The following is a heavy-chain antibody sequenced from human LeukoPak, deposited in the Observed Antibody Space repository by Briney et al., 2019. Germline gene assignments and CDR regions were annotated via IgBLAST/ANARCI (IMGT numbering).Heavy chain of an antibody. V-gene: IGHV3-20*04. D-gene: IGHD3-10*01. Sequence: PGGSLRLSCAASGFTFDDYGMRWVRQAPGKGLEGVSGIKWNGGSTGYADSVKGGFTISRDNAKNSLYLQMNSLRAEDTAVYYCARDRWGLYYGSGATHTYYYYYMDVWGKGTTVTISS. J-gene: IGHJ6*03. CDR1: GFTFDDYG. CDR2: IKWNGGST. CDR3: ARDRWGLYYGSGATHTYYYYYMDV.